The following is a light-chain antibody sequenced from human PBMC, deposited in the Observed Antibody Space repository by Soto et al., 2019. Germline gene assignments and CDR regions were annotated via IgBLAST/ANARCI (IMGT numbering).Light chain of an antibody. J-gene: IGLJ1*01. Sequence: QSALTQPASMSGSPGQSITISCTGTRSDIGTYNYLSWYQQHPGKAPRLVIPDVSNRPSGVSNRFSGSKSGNTASLTITGLQSEDEADYYCMSYTTTSSFVFGSGTKVTVL. V-gene: IGLV2-14*03. CDR2: DVS. CDR1: RSDIGTYNY. CDR3: MSYTTTSSFV.